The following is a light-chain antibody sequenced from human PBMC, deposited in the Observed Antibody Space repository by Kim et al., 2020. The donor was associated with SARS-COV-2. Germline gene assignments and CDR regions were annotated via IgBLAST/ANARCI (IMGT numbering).Light chain of an antibody. J-gene: IGKJ1*01. CDR2: GAS. CDR3: QQYNNWPSWT. Sequence: SPGERATLSRRASQSVSSNLAWYQQKPGQAPRLLIYGASTRATGIPARFSGSGSGTEFTLTISSLQSEDFAVYYCQQYNNWPSWTFGQGTKVDIK. CDR1: QSVSSN. V-gene: IGKV3-15*01.